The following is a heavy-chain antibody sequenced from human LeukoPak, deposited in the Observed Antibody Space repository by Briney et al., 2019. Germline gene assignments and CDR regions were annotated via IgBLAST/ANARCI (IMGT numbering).Heavy chain of an antibody. CDR1: GFTFNSYT. Sequence: GGSLRLSCAASGFTFNSYTMNWVRQAPGKGLEWVSCVSKSSDYIYYADSVRGRFTISRDNAKNLVYLEMNSLRAEDTGVYYCARGLVAVAGRGWFDPWGQGTLVTVSS. V-gene: IGHV3-21*01. J-gene: IGHJ5*02. CDR3: ARGLVAVAGRGWFDP. CDR2: VSKSSDYI. D-gene: IGHD6-19*01.